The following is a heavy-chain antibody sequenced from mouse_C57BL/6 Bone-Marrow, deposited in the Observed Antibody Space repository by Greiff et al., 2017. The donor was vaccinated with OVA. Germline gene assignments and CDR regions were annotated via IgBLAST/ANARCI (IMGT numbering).Heavy chain of an antibody. CDR2: IHPNSGST. J-gene: IGHJ4*01. D-gene: IGHD2-2*01. CDR3: ARLRLRRNYAMDY. V-gene: IGHV1-64*01. CDR1: GYTFTSYW. Sequence: QVQLQQPGAELVKPGASVKLSCKASGYTFTSYWMHWVKQRPGQGLEWIGMIHPNSGSTNYNEKFKSKATLTVDKSSSTAYMQLSSLTSEDSAVYYCARLRLRRNYAMDYWGQGTSVTVSS.